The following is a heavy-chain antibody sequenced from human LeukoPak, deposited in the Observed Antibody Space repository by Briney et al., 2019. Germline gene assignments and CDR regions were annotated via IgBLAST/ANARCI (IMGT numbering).Heavy chain of an antibody. J-gene: IGHJ4*02. Sequence: PGGSLRLSCAASGFTFSSYSMSWVRQAPGKGLESVSYISSSSSIIYYADSVKGRFTIPRDNAKNSLYLQMNSLRAEDTAVYYCARDYYFDSSGYPIDYWGQGTLVTVSS. CDR2: ISSSSSII. CDR3: ARDYYFDSSGYPIDY. V-gene: IGHV3-48*04. D-gene: IGHD3-22*01. CDR1: GFTFSSYS.